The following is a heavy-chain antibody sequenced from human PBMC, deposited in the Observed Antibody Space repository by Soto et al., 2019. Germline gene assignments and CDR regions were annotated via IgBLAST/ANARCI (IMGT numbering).Heavy chain of an antibody. Sequence: SQTLSLTCTVSGGSISSYYWRWFRLPPGKGLEWIGYIYYSGSTNYNPSLKSRVTISVDTSKNQFSLKLSSVTAADTAVYYCARFDAVVPDQYYMDVWGKGTTVTVSS. J-gene: IGHJ6*03. CDR3: ARFDAVVPDQYYMDV. CDR2: IYYSGST. D-gene: IGHD2-15*01. V-gene: IGHV4-59*01. CDR1: GGSISSYY.